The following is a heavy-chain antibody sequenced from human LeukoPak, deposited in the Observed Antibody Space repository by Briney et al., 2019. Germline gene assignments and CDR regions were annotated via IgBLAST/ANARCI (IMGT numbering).Heavy chain of an antibody. V-gene: IGHV1-46*03. D-gene: IGHD6-6*01. Sequence: ASVKVSCKASGYTFTSYYMHWVRQAPGQGLEWMGIINLSGGSTSYAQKFQGRVTMTRDTSTNTVYMELSSLRSEDTAVYYCASPSSSSPGAFDYWGQGTLVTVSS. CDR1: GYTFTSYY. CDR3: ASPSSSSPGAFDY. CDR2: INLSGGST. J-gene: IGHJ4*02.